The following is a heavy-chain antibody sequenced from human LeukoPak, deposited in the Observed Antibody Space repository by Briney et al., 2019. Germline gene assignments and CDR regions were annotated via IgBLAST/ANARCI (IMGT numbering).Heavy chain of an antibody. V-gene: IGHV3-49*03. Sequence: GGSLRLSCTASGFTFGDYAMSWFRQAPGKGLEWVGFIRSRAYGGTTEYAASVKGRFTISRDDSKSIAYLQMNSLKTEDTAVYYCTRDLHSIAVAGTGYWGQGTLVTVSS. D-gene: IGHD6-19*01. CDR3: TRDLHSIAVAGTGY. CDR1: GFTFGDYA. CDR2: IRSRAYGGTT. J-gene: IGHJ4*02.